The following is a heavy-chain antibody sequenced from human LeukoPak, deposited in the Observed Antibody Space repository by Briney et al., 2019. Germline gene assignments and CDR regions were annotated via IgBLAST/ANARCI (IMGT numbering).Heavy chain of an antibody. CDR3: ARQVVAVAGTGYFDY. CDR2: INYSGST. Sequence: SETLSLTCTVSGGSIRSSSYYWGWIRQPPGKGLEWIGSINYSGSTYYNASLKSRGTISVDTSKNQFSLKLNSVTAADTAVYFCARQVVAVAGTGYFDYWGQGTLVTVSS. D-gene: IGHD6-19*01. V-gene: IGHV4-39*01. J-gene: IGHJ4*02. CDR1: GGSIRSSSYY.